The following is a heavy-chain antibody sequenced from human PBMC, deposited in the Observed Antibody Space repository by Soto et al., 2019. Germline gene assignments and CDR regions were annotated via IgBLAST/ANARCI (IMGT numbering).Heavy chain of an antibody. D-gene: IGHD3-3*01. Sequence: GGSLRLSCAASGFTFSSYGMHWVRRAPGKGLEWVAVISYDGSNKYYADSVKGRFTISRDNSKNTLYLQMNSLRAEDTAVYYCAKDVLRFLEWLAFYGMDXWGQGTTVTVSS. V-gene: IGHV3-30*18. J-gene: IGHJ6*02. CDR1: GFTFSSYG. CDR3: AKDVLRFLEWLAFYGMDX. CDR2: ISYDGSNK.